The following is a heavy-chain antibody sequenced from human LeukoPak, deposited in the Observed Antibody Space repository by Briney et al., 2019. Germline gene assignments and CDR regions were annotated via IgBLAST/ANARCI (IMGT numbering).Heavy chain of an antibody. Sequence: PSETLSLTCAVSGGSISSGGYSWSWIRQPPGKGLEWIGYIYHSGSTYYNPSLKSRVTISVDRSKNQFSLKLSSVTAADTAVYYCARGDDFDYGADVWGQGTTVTVSS. CDR2: IYHSGST. CDR1: GGSISSGGYS. D-gene: IGHD3-3*01. CDR3: ARGDDFDYGADV. J-gene: IGHJ6*02. V-gene: IGHV4-30-2*01.